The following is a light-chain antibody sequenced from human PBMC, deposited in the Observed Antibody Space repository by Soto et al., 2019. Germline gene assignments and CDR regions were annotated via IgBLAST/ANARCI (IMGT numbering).Light chain of an antibody. CDR3: QQYKSYPPT. CDR2: KAS. J-gene: IGKJ1*01. V-gene: IGKV1-5*03. Sequence: DIQMTQSPSTLSASVGDRVTVTCRASQSISSWLAWYQQKPGKVPTLLIYKASTLESGVPSRFSGSGSGTEFTLTISSLQPDDSAAYYCQQYKSYPPTFGQGTKV. CDR1: QSISSW.